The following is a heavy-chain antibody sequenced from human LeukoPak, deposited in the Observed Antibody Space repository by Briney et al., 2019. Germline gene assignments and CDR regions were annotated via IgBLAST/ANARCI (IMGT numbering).Heavy chain of an antibody. Sequence: PSETLSLTCTVSDGSITSFYWSWIRQPPGKGLEWIGNIYFTGSTNYIPSLKSRVTISVDTSKNQFSLKLSSVTAADTAVYYCARDHDSDAFDIWGQGTMVTVSS. CDR3: ARDHDSDAFDI. D-gene: IGHD1-1*01. J-gene: IGHJ3*02. CDR1: DGSITSFY. CDR2: IYFTGST. V-gene: IGHV4-59*01.